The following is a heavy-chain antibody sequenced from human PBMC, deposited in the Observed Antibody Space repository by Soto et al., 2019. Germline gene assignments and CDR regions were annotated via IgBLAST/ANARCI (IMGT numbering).Heavy chain of an antibody. Sequence: GGSLRLXXXASGFPFSNYEMNWVRQAPGKGLEWVSYISSVGSLIHYADSVRGRFTVSRDNAKKSLYLQMNNLRVEDTAVYYCVKDYYGSGSFDPWGQGTMVTVSS. V-gene: IGHV3-48*03. CDR1: GFPFSNYE. D-gene: IGHD3-10*01. J-gene: IGHJ5*02. CDR3: VKDYYGSGSFDP. CDR2: ISSVGSLI.